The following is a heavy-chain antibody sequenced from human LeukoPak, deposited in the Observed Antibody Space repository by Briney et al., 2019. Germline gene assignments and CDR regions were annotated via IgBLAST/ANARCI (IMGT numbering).Heavy chain of an antibody. CDR3: ARRMTTVTTGYFDL. CDR1: GDSISSYY. J-gene: IGHJ2*01. Sequence: SETLSLTCTVSGDSISSYYWSWIRQPPGKGLEWIGYIYYSGSTNYNPSLKSRVTISVDTSKNQFSLKLSSVTAADTAVYYCARRMTTVTTGYFDLWGRGTLVTVSS. CDR2: IYYSGST. V-gene: IGHV4-59*01. D-gene: IGHD4-17*01.